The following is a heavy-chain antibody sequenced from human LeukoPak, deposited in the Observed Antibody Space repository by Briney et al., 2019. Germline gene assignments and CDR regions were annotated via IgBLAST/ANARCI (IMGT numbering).Heavy chain of an antibody. D-gene: IGHD2-2*01. Sequence: PGGSLRLSCAASGFTFSSYAMSWVRQAPGKGLEWVSAISGSGGSTYYADSVKGRFTISRDNSKNTLYLQMNSLRAEDTAVYYCAKGYDIVVVPAAKKYYYYYGMDVWGQGTTVTVSS. CDR1: GFTFSSYA. CDR2: ISGSGGST. J-gene: IGHJ6*02. V-gene: IGHV3-23*01. CDR3: AKGYDIVVVPAAKKYYYYYGMDV.